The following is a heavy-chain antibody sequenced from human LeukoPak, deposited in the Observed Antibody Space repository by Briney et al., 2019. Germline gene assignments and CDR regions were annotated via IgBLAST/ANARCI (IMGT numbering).Heavy chain of an antibody. J-gene: IGHJ4*02. V-gene: IGHV1-69*05. CDR3: ASIMGYGGNGGARY. D-gene: IGHD4-23*01. CDR2: IIPIFGTA. Sequence: SVKVSCKASGGTFSSYAISWVRQAPGQGFEWMGGIIPIFGTANYAQKFQGRVTITTDESTSTAYMELSSLRSEDTAVYYCASIMGYGGNGGARYWGQGTLVTVSS. CDR1: GGTFSSYA.